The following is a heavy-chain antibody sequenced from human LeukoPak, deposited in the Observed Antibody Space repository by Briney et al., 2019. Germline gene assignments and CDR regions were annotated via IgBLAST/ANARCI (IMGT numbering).Heavy chain of an antibody. J-gene: IGHJ1*01. Sequence: GGSLRLSCAASGFTFSSYSMNWVRQAPGKGLEWVSYISSSSSTIYYADSVKGRFTISRDNAKNSLYLQMNSLRAEDTAVYYCARGGSGSYYNLPQHWGQGTLVTVSS. CDR3: ARGGSGSYYNLPQH. CDR2: ISSSSSTI. CDR1: GFTFSSYS. D-gene: IGHD3-10*01. V-gene: IGHV3-48*04.